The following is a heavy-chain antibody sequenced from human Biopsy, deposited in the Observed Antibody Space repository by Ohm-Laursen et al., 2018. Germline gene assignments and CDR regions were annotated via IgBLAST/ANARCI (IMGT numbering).Heavy chain of an antibody. V-gene: IGHV1-46*01. CDR3: ARAGIGSDGTDSYYYGMDV. CDR1: GNTFATYH. D-gene: IGHD5-24*01. CDR2: ISPSGATT. J-gene: IGHJ6*02. Sequence: ASVKASCKASGNTFATYHIHWVRQAPGQGLEWMGVISPSGATTSFSQKFQGRITMTRDTSTGTVFMDLNSLGSEDTAVYYCARAGIGSDGTDSYYYGMDVWGPGTTVTVSS.